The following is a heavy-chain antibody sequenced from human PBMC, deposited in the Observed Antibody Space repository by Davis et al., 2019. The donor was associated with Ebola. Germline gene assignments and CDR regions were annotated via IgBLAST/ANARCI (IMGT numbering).Heavy chain of an antibody. Sequence: AASVKVSCKASGGTFSSYAISWVRQAPGQGLEWMGGIIPIFGTANYAQKFQGRVTITADKSTSTAYMELSSLRSEDTAVYYCARDLVVGAFDPWGQGTLVTVSS. CDR2: IIPIFGTA. CDR3: ARDLVVGAFDP. J-gene: IGHJ5*02. V-gene: IGHV1-69*06. CDR1: GGTFSSYA. D-gene: IGHD2-15*01.